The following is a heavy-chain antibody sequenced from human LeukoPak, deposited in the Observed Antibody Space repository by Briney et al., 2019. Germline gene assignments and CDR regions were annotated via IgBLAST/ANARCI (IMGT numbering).Heavy chain of an antibody. D-gene: IGHD4-17*01. J-gene: IGHJ5*02. Sequence: GRSLRLSCAASGFTFSSHGMQWVRQAPGKGLEWVAVIWYDGSNKYYADSVKGRFTISRDNSKNTLYLQMNSLRVEDTAVYYCARTGYGDYVYWFDPWGQGTLVTVSS. CDR1: GFTFSSHG. V-gene: IGHV3-33*01. CDR2: IWYDGSNK. CDR3: ARTGYGDYVYWFDP.